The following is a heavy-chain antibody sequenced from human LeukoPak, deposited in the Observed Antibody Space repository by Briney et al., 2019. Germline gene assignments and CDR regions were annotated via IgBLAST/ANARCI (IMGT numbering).Heavy chain of an antibody. CDR2: IYYSGST. J-gene: IGHJ6*04. D-gene: IGHD2-2*01. V-gene: IGHV4-59*01. CDR3: ARVWPYCSSTSCTPGGMDV. CDR1: GGSISSYH. Sequence: SETLSLTCTVSGGSISSYHWSWIRQPPGKGLEWIGYIYYSGSTNYNPSLKSRVTISVDTSKNQFSLKLSSVTAADAAVYYCARVWPYCSSTSCTPGGMDVWGKGTTVTVSS.